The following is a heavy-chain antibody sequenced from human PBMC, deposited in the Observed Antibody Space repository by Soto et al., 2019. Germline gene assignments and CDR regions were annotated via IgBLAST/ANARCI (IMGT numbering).Heavy chain of an antibody. V-gene: IGHV1-18*01. J-gene: IGHJ4*02. CDR1: GNTFASHG. CDR3: ARVDPRGVAVVRDY. Sequence: QVQLVQSGPEVKKPGASVKVSCKASGNTFASHGFSWVRQAPGQGLEWMGWISGFNGQTNYALKFQGRVTLTTDTSTSTAYMELRSLISDDTAVDFCARVDPRGVAVVRDYWGQGTLVTVSS. D-gene: IGHD3-10*01. CDR2: ISGFNGQT.